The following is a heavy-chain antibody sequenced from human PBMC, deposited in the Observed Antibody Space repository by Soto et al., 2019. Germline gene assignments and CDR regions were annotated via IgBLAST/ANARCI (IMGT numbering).Heavy chain of an antibody. Sequence: TSETLSLTCTVSGGSISSSSYYWGWIRQPPGKGLEWIGSIYYSGSTYYNPSLKSRVTISVDTSKNQFSLKLSSVTAADTAVYYCASPSLYYYGSGSYSGRYYGMDVWGQGTTVTVSS. V-gene: IGHV4-39*01. CDR3: ASPSLYYYGSGSYSGRYYGMDV. D-gene: IGHD3-10*01. J-gene: IGHJ6*02. CDR1: GGSISSSSYY. CDR2: IYYSGST.